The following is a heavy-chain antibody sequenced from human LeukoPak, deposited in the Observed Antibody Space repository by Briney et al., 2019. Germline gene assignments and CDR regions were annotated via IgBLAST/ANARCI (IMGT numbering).Heavy chain of an antibody. CDR2: IIPIFGTA. D-gene: IGHD6-13*01. Sequence: SVKVSCKASGGTFSSYAISWVRQAPGQGLEWMGGIIPIFGTANYAQKFQGRVTITADESTNTAYMELSSLRSEDTAVYYCARDSTPKRIAAAGNDYWGQGTLVTVSS. V-gene: IGHV1-69*13. CDR1: GGTFSSYA. CDR3: ARDSTPKRIAAAGNDY. J-gene: IGHJ4*02.